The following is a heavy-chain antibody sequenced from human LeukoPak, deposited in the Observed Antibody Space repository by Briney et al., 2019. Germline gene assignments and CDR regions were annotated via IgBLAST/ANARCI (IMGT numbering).Heavy chain of an antibody. J-gene: IGHJ6*02. D-gene: IGHD3-22*01. Sequence: GGSLRLSCAASGFTFSDYYMSWIRQAPGKGLEWVSYISSSGSTIYYADSVKGRFTISRDNVKNSLYLQMNSLRAEDTAVYYCXRDVYYDSSGYYLYYYGMDVWGQGTTVTVSS. V-gene: IGHV3-11*01. CDR3: XRDVYYDSSGYYLYYYGMDV. CDR1: GFTFSDYY. CDR2: ISSSGSTI.